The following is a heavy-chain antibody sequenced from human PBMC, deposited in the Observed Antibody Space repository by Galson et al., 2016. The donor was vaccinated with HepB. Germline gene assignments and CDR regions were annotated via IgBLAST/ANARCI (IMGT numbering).Heavy chain of an antibody. CDR3: ARTGYCGGTTCRDS. CDR1: GASIDSSTDY. J-gene: IGHJ4*02. CDR2: IFSTGSS. V-gene: IGHV4-39*01. Sequence: SETLSLTCTVSGASIDSSTDYWGWVRHPPGKGLEWVGSIFSTGSSYYNPSLGSRVSLSLDTSKNRISLTLTSVTAGDTAVYYCARTGYCGGTTCRDSWGQGTRVIVSS. D-gene: IGHD5-12*01.